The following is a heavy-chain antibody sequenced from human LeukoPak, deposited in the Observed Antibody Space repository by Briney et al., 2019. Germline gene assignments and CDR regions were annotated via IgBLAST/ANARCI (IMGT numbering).Heavy chain of an antibody. J-gene: IGHJ4*02. Sequence: GGPLRLSCAASGFTFSTYAMSWVRQAPGKGLEWVSSISRSGDRTYYRDSVKGRFTISRDNSKNTLYLQMNSLRAEDTAIYYCAEYNYYGSGSYYNDFDSWGQGTLVTVSS. CDR1: GFTFSTYA. CDR2: ISRSGDRT. D-gene: IGHD3-10*01. V-gene: IGHV3-23*01. CDR3: AEYNYYGSGSYYNDFDS.